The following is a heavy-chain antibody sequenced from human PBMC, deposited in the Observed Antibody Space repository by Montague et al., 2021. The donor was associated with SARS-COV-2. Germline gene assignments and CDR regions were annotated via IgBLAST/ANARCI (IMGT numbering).Heavy chain of an antibody. V-gene: IGHV4-31*02. Sequence: IYHTGSTLYNPSLKSRVTISTETSKNHFSLNLSSLTAADSAVYYCARNSGYYDSSGYSYDAFDIWIPGTKGNVSS. J-gene: IGHJ3*02. CDR3: ARNSGYYDSSGYSYDAFDI. CDR2: IYHTGST. D-gene: IGHD3-22*01.